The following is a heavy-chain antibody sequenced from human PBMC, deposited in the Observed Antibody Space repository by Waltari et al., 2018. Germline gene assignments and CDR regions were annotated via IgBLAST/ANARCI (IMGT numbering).Heavy chain of an antibody. CDR3: ARDRIAAAGTEFDY. J-gene: IGHJ4*02. Sequence: QLQLQESGPGLVKPSETLSLTCTFSGGSISSSSYYCGWISQPPGKGLEWIGSIYYSGSTYYNPSLKSRVTISVDTSKNQFSLKLSSVTAADTAVYYCARDRIAAAGTEFDYWGQGTLVTVSS. CDR2: IYYSGST. CDR1: GGSISSSSYY. D-gene: IGHD6-13*01. V-gene: IGHV4-39*07.